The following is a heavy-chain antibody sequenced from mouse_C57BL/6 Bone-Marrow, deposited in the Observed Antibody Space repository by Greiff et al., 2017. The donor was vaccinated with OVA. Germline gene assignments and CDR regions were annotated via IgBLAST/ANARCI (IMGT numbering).Heavy chain of an antibody. CDR3: ARQLRLGYFDY. J-gene: IGHJ2*01. V-gene: IGHV1-81*01. CDR2: IYPRSGNT. CDR1: GYTFTSYG. D-gene: IGHD3-2*02. Sequence: QVQLQQSGAELARPGASVKLSCKASGYTFTSYGISWVKQRTGQGLEWIGEIYPRSGNTYYNEKFKGKATLTADKSSSTAYMELCSLTSEDSAVYFCARQLRLGYFDYWGQGTTLTVSS.